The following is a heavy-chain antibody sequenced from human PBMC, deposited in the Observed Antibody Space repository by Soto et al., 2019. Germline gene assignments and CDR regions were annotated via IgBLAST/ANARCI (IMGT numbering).Heavy chain of an antibody. CDR3: AKGDGISYYSAFDY. CDR2: VSGSSGGNT. V-gene: IGHV3-23*01. D-gene: IGHD2-15*01. J-gene: IGHJ4*02. Sequence: EVQLLESGGGLVQPGGSLRLSCAASGFTFSSYAMNWVRQAPGKGLEWVSTVSGSSGGNTYYADSVKGRFTISRDNSKNTLYLQMNSLRAEDTAIYYCAKGDGISYYSAFDYWGQGTLVTVSS. CDR1: GFTFSSYA.